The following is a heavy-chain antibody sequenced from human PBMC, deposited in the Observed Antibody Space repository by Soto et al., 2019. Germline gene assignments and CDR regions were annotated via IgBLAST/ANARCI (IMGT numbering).Heavy chain of an antibody. D-gene: IGHD4-17*01. CDR1: GFTFSNYA. CDR3: AVDPNGDYVGAFDI. V-gene: IGHV3-23*01. Sequence: EVQLLESGGGLVQPGGSLRLSCAASGFTFSNYAMSWVRQAPGKGLEWVSSVRRSADTTYYADSVKGRFTISRDNSKNTLYLQMSGLRVDDTAVYYCAVDPNGDYVGAFDIWGQGTMVTVSS. J-gene: IGHJ3*02. CDR2: VRRSADTT.